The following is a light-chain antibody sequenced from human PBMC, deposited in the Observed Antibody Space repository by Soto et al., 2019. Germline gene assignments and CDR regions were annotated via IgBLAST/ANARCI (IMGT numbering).Light chain of an antibody. CDR2: EVS. Sequence: QSVLTQPASVSGSPGQSITISCTGTSSDVGGYNYVSWYQQHPGKAPKLMIYEVSNRPSGVSNRVSGSKSGNTASLTISGLQAEDEADYYCSSYTSSSTPYVFGTGTQLTVL. V-gene: IGLV2-14*01. J-gene: IGLJ1*01. CDR3: SSYTSSSTPYV. CDR1: SSDVGGYNY.